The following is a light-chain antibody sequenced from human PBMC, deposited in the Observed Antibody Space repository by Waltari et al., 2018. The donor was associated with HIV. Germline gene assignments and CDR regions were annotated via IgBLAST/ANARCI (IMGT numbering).Light chain of an antibody. J-gene: IGKJ4*01. Sequence: EVVMTQSPATLSVSQGERATLSCRASQSVGSNLAWYQQKPGQAPGPLIYGASTRSTGIPARFSGSGSGTEFTLTISSLQSEDFAVYYCQQYYNWLTFGGGTKVEIK. CDR1: QSVGSN. CDR3: QQYYNWLT. V-gene: IGKV3-15*01. CDR2: GAS.